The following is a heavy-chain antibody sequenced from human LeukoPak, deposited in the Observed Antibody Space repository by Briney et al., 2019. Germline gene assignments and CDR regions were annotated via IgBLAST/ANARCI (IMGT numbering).Heavy chain of an antibody. CDR1: GLTVSSSY. CDR2: IYIGDNP. J-gene: IGHJ4*02. Sequence: GGSLRLSCAASGLTVSSSYMSWVRQAPGKGLEWVSIIYIGDNPHYADSVKGRFTISRHNSKNTLYLQMNNLRAEDTAVYYRARVRPWVFDYWGQGTPVTVSS. V-gene: IGHV3-53*04. CDR3: ARVRPWVFDY.